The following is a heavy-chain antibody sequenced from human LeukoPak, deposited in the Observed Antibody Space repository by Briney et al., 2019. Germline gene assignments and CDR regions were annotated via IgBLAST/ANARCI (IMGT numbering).Heavy chain of an antibody. D-gene: IGHD3-22*01. Sequence: ASVKVSCKVSGYTFTGYYMHWVRQAPGQGLEWMGWINPNSGGTNYAQKFQGRFTMTRDTSISTAYMELSRLRSDDTAVYYCARDPRDFYYDSSGYTGTRYAFDYWGQGTLVTVSS. CDR2: INPNSGGT. J-gene: IGHJ4*02. CDR3: ARDPRDFYYDSSGYTGTRYAFDY. CDR1: GYTFTGYY. V-gene: IGHV1-2*02.